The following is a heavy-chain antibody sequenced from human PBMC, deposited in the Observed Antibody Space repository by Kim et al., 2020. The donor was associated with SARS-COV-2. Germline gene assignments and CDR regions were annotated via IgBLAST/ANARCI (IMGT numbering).Heavy chain of an antibody. V-gene: IGHV4-59*08. D-gene: IGHD5-18*01. Sequence: SETLSLTCTVSGGSISSYYWSWIRQPPGKGLEWIGYIYYSGSTNYNPSLKSRVTISVDTSKNQFSLKLSSVTAADTAVYYCARHLFLTVDTAMVTDWFDPWGQGTLVTVSS. J-gene: IGHJ5*02. CDR1: GGSISSYY. CDR2: IYYSGST. CDR3: ARHLFLTVDTAMVTDWFDP.